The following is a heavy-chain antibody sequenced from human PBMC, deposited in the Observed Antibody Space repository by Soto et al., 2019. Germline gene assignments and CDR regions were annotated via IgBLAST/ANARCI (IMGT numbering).Heavy chain of an antibody. V-gene: IGHV4-59*01. CDR2: IYYSGST. J-gene: IGHJ4*02. Sequence: SETLSLTCSVAGGSIIGDYWNWIRQPPGKGLEWIGNIYYSGSTNYNPSLKSRVTMSVDTSKNQFSLKLSSVTAADTAGYYCARAYGGYADDWGQGALDTVSS. D-gene: IGHD5-12*01. CDR1: GGSIIGDY. CDR3: ARAYGGYADD.